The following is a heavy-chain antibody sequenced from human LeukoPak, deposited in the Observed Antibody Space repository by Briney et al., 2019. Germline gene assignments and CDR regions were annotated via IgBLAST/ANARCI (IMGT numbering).Heavy chain of an antibody. CDR3: AREHGYIDYKPPGY. D-gene: IGHD3-9*01. CDR1: GYTFTSYG. Sequence: GASVTVSCKASGYTFTSYGISWVRQAPGQGLEWMGWISGYNGNTNYVQKLQGRVTMTTDTSTSTAYMELRSLRSDDTAMYYCAREHGYIDYKPPGYWGQGTLVTVSS. J-gene: IGHJ4*02. CDR2: ISGYNGNT. V-gene: IGHV1-18*01.